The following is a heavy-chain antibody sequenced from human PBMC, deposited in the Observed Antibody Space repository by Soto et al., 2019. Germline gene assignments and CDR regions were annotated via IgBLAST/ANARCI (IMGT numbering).Heavy chain of an antibody. D-gene: IGHD4-17*01. CDR2: IYWDDDQ. CDR3: THAGDYDLLSFDH. Sequence: QITLKESGPPLVRPAQTLTLTCAFSGFSLTTTSMGVAWIRQPPGKALEWLALIYWDDDQRYSPSLKDRLTISKDTSRSRVVLTITNMNPEDTGTYFCTHAGDYDLLSFDHWGPGTLVTVSS. J-gene: IGHJ4*02. CDR1: GFSLTTTSMG. V-gene: IGHV2-5*02.